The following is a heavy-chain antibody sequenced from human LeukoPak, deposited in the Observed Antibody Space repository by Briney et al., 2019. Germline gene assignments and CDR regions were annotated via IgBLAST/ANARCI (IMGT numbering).Heavy chain of an antibody. V-gene: IGHV4-4*02. Sequence: PSETLSLTCAVSGGSISSNNWWSWVRQPPGKGLEWIGEIYHSGSTNYNPSLKSRVTISIDKSKNQFSLKLTSVTAADTAVYYCARGRDAYKGGNYWGQGTLVTVSS. CDR2: IYHSGST. CDR3: ARGRDAYKGGNY. D-gene: IGHD5-24*01. CDR1: GGSISSNNW. J-gene: IGHJ4*02.